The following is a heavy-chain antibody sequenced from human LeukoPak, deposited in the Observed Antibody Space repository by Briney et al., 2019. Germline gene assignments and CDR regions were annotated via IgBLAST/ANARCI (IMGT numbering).Heavy chain of an antibody. CDR1: GFTVSSNY. V-gene: IGHV3-66*01. D-gene: IGHD3-10*01. CDR2: IYSGGST. CDR3: ARWFGDCAAQLQYYYYGMDV. Sequence: GGSLRLSCAASGFTVSSNYMSWVRQAPGKGLEWVSVIYSGGSTYYADSVKGRFTISRDNSKNTLYLQMNSLRAEDTAVYYCARWFGDCAAQLQYYYYGMDVWGQGTTVTVSS. J-gene: IGHJ6*02.